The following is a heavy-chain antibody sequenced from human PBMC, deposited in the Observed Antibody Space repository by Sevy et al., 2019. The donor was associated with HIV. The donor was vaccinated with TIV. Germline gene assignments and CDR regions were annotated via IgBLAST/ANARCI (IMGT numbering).Heavy chain of an antibody. CDR2: ISGRGGII. V-gene: IGHV3-23*01. D-gene: IGHD2-15*01. J-gene: IGHJ4*02. CDR3: AKEEPPQGYCSGGSCPPDS. CDR1: GFTFSSYA. Sequence: GESLKISCAASGFTFSSYAMSWVRQAPGKGLEWVSAISGRGGIIFYADSVKGRITISRDNSKNTLYVQMNSLRVGDTAVYYCAKEEPPQGYCSGGSCPPDSWGQGTLVTVSS.